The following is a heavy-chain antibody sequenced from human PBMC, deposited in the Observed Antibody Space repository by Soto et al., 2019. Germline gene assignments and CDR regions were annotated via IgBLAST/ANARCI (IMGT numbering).Heavy chain of an antibody. Sequence: ASVKVSCKASGYIFTDYYMHWVRQAPGQELGWMGRINPNSGGTNYAQKFQGRVTMTRDTSISTAYTELSSLRSEDTATYYCARGRSIAARPAYYGMDVWGQGTTVTVSS. V-gene: IGHV1-2*06. CDR3: ARGRSIAARPAYYGMDV. J-gene: IGHJ6*02. CDR2: INPNSGGT. D-gene: IGHD6-6*01. CDR1: GYIFTDYY.